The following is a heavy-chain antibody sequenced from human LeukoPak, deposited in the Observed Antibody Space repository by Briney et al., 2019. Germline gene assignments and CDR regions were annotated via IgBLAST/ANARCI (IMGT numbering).Heavy chain of an antibody. CDR2: ISGSGGST. CDR1: GFTFSSYA. V-gene: IGHV3-23*01. J-gene: IGHJ4*02. D-gene: IGHD3-22*01. CDR3: AKVSSGYYYYFDY. Sequence: GGSLRLSCAASGFTFSSYAMSWVRQAPGKGLEWVSAISGSGGSTYYADSVKGRVTISRDNSKNTLYLQMNSLRAEDTAVYYCAKVSSGYYYYFDYWGQGTLVTVSS.